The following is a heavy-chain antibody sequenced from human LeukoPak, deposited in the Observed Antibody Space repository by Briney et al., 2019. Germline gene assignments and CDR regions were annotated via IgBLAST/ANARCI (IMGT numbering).Heavy chain of an antibody. Sequence: ASVKVSCKASGYTFTSYGLSWVRQAPGQGLEWMGWISSYNGKTNYAQKFQGRLTMTTDTSTSTAYMELRSLTSGDTAVYYCARDITVVSLASIGFDYWSRGTVVTVSS. CDR3: ARDITVVSLASIGFDY. J-gene: IGHJ4*02. D-gene: IGHD3-16*01. V-gene: IGHV1-18*01. CDR1: GYTFTSYG. CDR2: ISSYNGKT.